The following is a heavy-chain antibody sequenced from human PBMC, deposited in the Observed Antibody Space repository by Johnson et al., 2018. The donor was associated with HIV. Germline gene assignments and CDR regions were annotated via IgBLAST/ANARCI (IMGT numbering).Heavy chain of an antibody. V-gene: IGHV3-11*04. CDR1: GITFSDYY. CDR2: ISSSGNTI. D-gene: IGHD3-10*01. CDR3: ARDKGRGAFDI. Sequence: QMQLVESGGGLVKPGGSLRLSCAASGITFSDYYMSWIRQAPGKGLEWVSYISSSGNTIYYADSVKGRVTISRDNAKKSLYLQMNSLRAEDTAVYYCARDKGRGAFDIWGQGTMVTVSS. J-gene: IGHJ3*02.